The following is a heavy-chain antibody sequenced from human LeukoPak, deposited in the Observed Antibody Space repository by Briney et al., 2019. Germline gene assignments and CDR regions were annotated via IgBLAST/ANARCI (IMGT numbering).Heavy chain of an antibody. CDR3: ARRPYSSSWPFNY. D-gene: IGHD6-13*01. J-gene: IGHJ4*02. V-gene: IGHV4-34*01. CDR1: GGTFSGYY. CDR2: INHSGGST. Sequence: SETLTLTCAVYGGTFSGYYWSWIRQPPGKGLEWIGEINHSGGSTNYNPSLKSRVTISVDTSKNQFSLKVSSVTAADTAVYYCARRPYSSSWPFNYWGQGTVVTVSS.